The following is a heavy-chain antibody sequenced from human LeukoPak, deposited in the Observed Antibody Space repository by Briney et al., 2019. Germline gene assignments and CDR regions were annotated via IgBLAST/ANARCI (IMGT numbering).Heavy chain of an antibody. CDR2: IYTSGST. J-gene: IGHJ6*03. CDR1: GGSISSYY. V-gene: IGHV4-4*07. CDR3: ARVPVPGRDSPFYYYYYVDV. D-gene: IGHD2-15*01. Sequence: SETLSLTCTVSGGSISSYYWNWIRQPAGKGLEWIGRIYTSGSTNYNPSLKSRVTMSVDTSRNQFSLKLSSVTAADTAVYYCARVPVPGRDSPFYYYYYVDVWGKGTTVTVSS.